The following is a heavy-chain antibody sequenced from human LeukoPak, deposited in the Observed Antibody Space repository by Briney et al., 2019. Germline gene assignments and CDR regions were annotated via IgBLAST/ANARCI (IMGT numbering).Heavy chain of an antibody. CDR1: GFTFSSYE. V-gene: IGHV3-48*03. J-gene: IGHJ4*02. CDR3: ARANSGYGSIDY. D-gene: IGHD5-12*01. CDR2: ISSSGSTI. Sequence: GGSLRLSCAASGFTFSSYEMNWVRQAPGKGLEWVSYISSSGSTIYYADSVKGRFTISRDNAKNSLYLQMNSLRAEDTAVYYCARANSGYGSIDYWGQGTLVTVSS.